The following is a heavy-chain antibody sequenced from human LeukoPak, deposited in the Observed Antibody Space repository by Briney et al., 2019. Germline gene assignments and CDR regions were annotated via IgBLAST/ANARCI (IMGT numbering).Heavy chain of an antibody. J-gene: IGHJ4*02. D-gene: IGHD2-2*01. CDR1: GYTFTGYC. CDR2: INPNSGGT. CDR3: ARTGGSSYAPFRFDY. Sequence: ASVKVSCKASGYTFTGYCMHWVRQAPGQGLEWMGWINPNSGGTNYAQKFQGRVTMTRDTSISTAYMELSRLRSDDTAVYYCARTGGSSYAPFRFDYWGQGTLVTVSS. V-gene: IGHV1-2*02.